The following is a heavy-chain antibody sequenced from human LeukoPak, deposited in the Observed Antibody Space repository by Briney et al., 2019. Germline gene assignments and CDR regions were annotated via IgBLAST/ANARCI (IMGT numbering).Heavy chain of an antibody. CDR3: ARDSSGWYGGLTPFDY. J-gene: IGHJ4*02. CDR2: INHSGST. V-gene: IGHV4-34*01. D-gene: IGHD6-19*01. CDR1: GGSFSGYY. Sequence: SETLSLTCAVYGGSFSGYYWSWIRQPPGKGLGWIGEINHSGSTNYNPSLKSRVTISVDTSKNQFSLKLSSVTAADTAVYYCARDSSGWYGGLTPFDYWGQGTLVTVSS.